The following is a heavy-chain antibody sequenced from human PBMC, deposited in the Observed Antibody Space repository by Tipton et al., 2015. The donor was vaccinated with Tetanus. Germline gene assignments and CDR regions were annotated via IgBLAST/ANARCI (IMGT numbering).Heavy chain of an antibody. CDR3: ARDQARGARGWNYFDY. CDR2: IYYSGST. CDR1: GGSITSGGYY. V-gene: IGHV4-31*03. J-gene: IGHJ4*02. D-gene: IGHD1-26*01. Sequence: TLSLTCTVSGGSITSGGYYWSWIRQHPGKGLEWIGDIYYSGSTYYNPSLKSRVTISVGTSKNQFSLKLNSVTAADPAVYYCARDQARGARGWNYFDYWGQGTLVPVSS.